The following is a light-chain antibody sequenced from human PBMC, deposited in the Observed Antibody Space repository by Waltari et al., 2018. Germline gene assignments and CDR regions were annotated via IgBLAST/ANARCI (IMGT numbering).Light chain of an antibody. CDR1: QSISAD. CDR2: DAS. CDR3: QQRNDWPIT. Sequence: EIVFTQSPATLSLSPGERATLSCRASQSISADLAWYQQRPGQAPRLLIYDASNRVTGIPARFSGSGSGTDFTLTISSLEPEDFGVYYCQQRNDWPITFGQGTLLEIK. J-gene: IGKJ5*01. V-gene: IGKV3-11*01.